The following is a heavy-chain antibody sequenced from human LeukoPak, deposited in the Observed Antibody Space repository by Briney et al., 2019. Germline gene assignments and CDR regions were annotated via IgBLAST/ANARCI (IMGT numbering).Heavy chain of an antibody. Sequence: SETLSLTCTVSGYSIRSGFYWGWIRQPPGKGLEWIGNIYHSGITYYTPSLKSRVTISVDTSKNQFYLKLSSVTAADTAVYYCAIGGRIQLWFPIDYWGQGTLVTVSS. CDR3: AIGGRIQLWFPIDY. CDR2: IYHSGIT. D-gene: IGHD5-18*01. J-gene: IGHJ4*02. CDR1: GYSIRSGFY. V-gene: IGHV4-38-2*02.